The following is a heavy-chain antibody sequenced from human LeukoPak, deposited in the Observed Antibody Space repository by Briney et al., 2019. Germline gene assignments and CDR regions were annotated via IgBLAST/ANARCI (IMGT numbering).Heavy chain of an antibody. V-gene: IGHV3-66*01. J-gene: IGHJ4*02. CDR3: ASSGLLWFGELLSPFDY. CDR1: GFTVSSNY. CDR2: IYSGGST. Sequence: PGGSLRLSCAASGFTVSSNYMSWVRQAPGKGLEWVSVIYSGGSTYYADSVKGRFTISGDNSKNTLYLQMNSLRAEDTAVYYCASSGLLWFGELLSPFDYWGQGTLVTVSS. D-gene: IGHD3-10*01.